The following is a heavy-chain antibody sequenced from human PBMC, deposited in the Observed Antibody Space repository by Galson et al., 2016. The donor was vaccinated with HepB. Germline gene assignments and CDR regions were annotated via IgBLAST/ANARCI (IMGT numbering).Heavy chain of an antibody. CDR3: AREHSSGLIDY. Sequence: SVKVSCKASGGTFMNYAINWVRQAPGQGLEWMGRMIPVFGTANYAQKFQGRITITADESTITVYMELSSLRSEDTAVYYCAREHSSGLIDYWGQGTLVTVSS. CDR1: GGTFMNYA. D-gene: IGHD3-22*01. J-gene: IGHJ4*02. V-gene: IGHV1-69*13. CDR2: MIPVFGTA.